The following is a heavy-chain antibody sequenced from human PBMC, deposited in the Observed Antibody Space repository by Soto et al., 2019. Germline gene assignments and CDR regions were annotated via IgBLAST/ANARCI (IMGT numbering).Heavy chain of an antibody. CDR3: ARVYYDILTGQYPENAFDI. CDR2: IIPFFDTA. V-gene: IGHV1-69*13. J-gene: IGHJ3*02. Sequence: SVKVSCKASGGTFSSHAFSWVRQAPGQGLEWMGDIIPFFDTADYAQKFQGRVTITADESTSTAYMELSSLRSEDTAVYYCARVYYDILTGQYPENAFDIWGQGTMVT. CDR1: GGTFSSHA. D-gene: IGHD3-9*01.